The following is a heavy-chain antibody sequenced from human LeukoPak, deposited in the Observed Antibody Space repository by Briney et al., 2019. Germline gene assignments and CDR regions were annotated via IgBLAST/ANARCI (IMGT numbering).Heavy chain of an antibody. J-gene: IGHJ5*02. D-gene: IGHD2-2*01. CDR3: ARGWPAAIRNNWFDP. V-gene: IGHV4-34*01. CDR1: GGSFSGYY. Sequence: SETLSLICAVYGGSFSGYYWSWIRQPPGKGLEWIGEINHSGSTNYNPSLKSRVTISVDTSKNQFSLKLSSVTAADTAVYYCARGWPAAIRNNWFDPWGQGTLVTVSS. CDR2: INHSGST.